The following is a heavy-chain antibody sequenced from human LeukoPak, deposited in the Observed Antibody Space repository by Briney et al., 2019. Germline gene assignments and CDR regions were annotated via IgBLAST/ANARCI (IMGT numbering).Heavy chain of an antibody. D-gene: IGHD3-3*01. V-gene: IGHV3-30*02. CDR2: IRYDGSNK. CDR3: ARAQIRDFWSGYYRTMEYIDV. J-gene: IGHJ6*03. CDR1: GFTFSSYG. Sequence: QPGGSLRLSCAASGFTFSSYGMHWVRQAPGKGLEWVAFIRYDGSNKYFADSVKGRFTISRDNSKNTLYLQMNSLRAEDTAVYYCARAQIRDFWSGYYRTMEYIDVWGKGTTVTVSS.